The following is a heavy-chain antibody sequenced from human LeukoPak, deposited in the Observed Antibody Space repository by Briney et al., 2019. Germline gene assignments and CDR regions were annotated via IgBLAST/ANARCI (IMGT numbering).Heavy chain of an antibody. CDR1: GFTFSSYA. Sequence: GGSLRLSCAASGFTFSSYAMHWVRQAPGKGLEWVAVISYDGSSKYYADSVKGRFTISRDNSKNTLYLQMNSLRAEDTAVYYCAKGPHSGSYPEIHWGQGTLVTVSS. CDR2: ISYDGSSK. J-gene: IGHJ4*02. V-gene: IGHV3-30*07. CDR3: AKGPHSGSYPEIH. D-gene: IGHD1-26*01.